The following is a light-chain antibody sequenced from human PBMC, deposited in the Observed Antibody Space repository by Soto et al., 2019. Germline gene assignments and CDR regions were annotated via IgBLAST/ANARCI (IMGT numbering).Light chain of an antibody. Sequence: DTQMTQSPSSLSASVGDRVTITCRASQGISNYLAWYQQIPGKVTKLLISAASTLQSGVPSRFSGSGSGTDFTLTISCLQSEDVATYYCQKYTNVPAFGGGTKVEIK. J-gene: IGKJ4*01. CDR1: QGISNY. CDR2: AAS. CDR3: QKYTNVPA. V-gene: IGKV1-27*01.